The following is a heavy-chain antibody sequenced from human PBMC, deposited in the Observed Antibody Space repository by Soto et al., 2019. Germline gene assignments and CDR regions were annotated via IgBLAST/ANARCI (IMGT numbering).Heavy chain of an antibody. CDR3: ARGVDRQWADY. J-gene: IGHJ4*02. Sequence: QVQLQESGPGLVKPSETLSLTCTVSGGSIRSYYWSWIRQPPGKGLEWIGYIFYSGITNYNPSLKSRVTISIDTSKNQFSLKLSPVTAADTAVYYCARGVDRQWADYWGQGTLVTVSS. V-gene: IGHV4-59*01. CDR1: GGSIRSYY. CDR2: IFYSGIT. D-gene: IGHD6-19*01.